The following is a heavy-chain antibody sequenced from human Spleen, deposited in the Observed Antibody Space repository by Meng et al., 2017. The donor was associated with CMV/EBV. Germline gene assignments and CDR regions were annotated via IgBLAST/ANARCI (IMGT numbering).Heavy chain of an antibody. Sequence: ASVKVSCKASGHTFTSHHIRWERQATGQGLEWMGGMNPNSGNTGYAQKFQGRVTMTRNTSISTAYMELSSLRSEDTAVYFCARGAYHGSRGYLTLNYWGQGTLVTVSS. V-gene: IGHV1-8*01. J-gene: IGHJ4*02. CDR3: ARGAYHGSRGYLTLNY. CDR2: MNPNSGNT. CDR1: GHTFTSHH. D-gene: IGHD3-22*01.